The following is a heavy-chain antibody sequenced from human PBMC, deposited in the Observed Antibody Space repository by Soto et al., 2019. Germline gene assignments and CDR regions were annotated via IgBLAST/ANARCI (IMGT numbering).Heavy chain of an antibody. J-gene: IGHJ6*02. CDR3: AKALGGMDV. V-gene: IGHV3-9*02. CDR1: GFTSHDYA. CDR2: ITRSSGSE. Sequence: GGSLRLSCAASGFTSHDYAMHWVRQAPGKGLEWVSGITRSSGSEGYADSVKGRFTISRDNSKNTLYLQMNSLRAEDTAVYYCAKALGGMDVWGQGTTVTVSS.